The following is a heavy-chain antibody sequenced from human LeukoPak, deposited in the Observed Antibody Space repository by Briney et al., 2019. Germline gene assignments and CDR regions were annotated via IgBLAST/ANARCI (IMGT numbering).Heavy chain of an antibody. J-gene: IGHJ4*02. D-gene: IGHD6-25*01. Sequence: QAGGSLRLSCADSRFTFSSYGMSWVRQAPGKGLEWVSSISASGGRTYYADSVKGRFTISRDNSKNTLYLQMNSLRAEDTAVYYCAKRAVRQDYWGQGALVTVSS. CDR3: AKRAVRQDY. CDR1: RFTFSSYG. V-gene: IGHV3-23*01. CDR2: ISASGGRT.